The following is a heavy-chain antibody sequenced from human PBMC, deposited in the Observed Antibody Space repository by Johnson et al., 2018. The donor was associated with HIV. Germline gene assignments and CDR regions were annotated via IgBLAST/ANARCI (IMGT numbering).Heavy chain of an antibody. CDR2: ISDDGSIT. D-gene: IGHD3-22*01. J-gene: IGHJ3*02. Sequence: QVQLLESGGGLVQPGGSLRLSCAASGFTFSHYTLHWVRQAPGKGLKWVAVISDDGSITQYADSVKGRFIISRDNSNNTLYLQMNSLRAEDTAVYYCARDRSYYHSSGYYYSDAFDIWGQGTMVTVSS. CDR3: ARDRSYYHSSGYYYSDAFDI. CDR1: GFTFSHYT. V-gene: IGHV3-30*14.